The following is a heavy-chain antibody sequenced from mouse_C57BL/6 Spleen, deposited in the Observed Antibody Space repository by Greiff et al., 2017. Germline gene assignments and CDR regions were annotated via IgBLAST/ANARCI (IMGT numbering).Heavy chain of an antibody. V-gene: IGHV1-82*01. J-gene: IGHJ1*03. CDR2: IYPGDGDT. CDR1: GYAFSSSW. Sequence: QVQLQQSGPELVKPGASVKISCKASGYAFSSSWMNWVKQRPGKGLEWIGRIYPGDGDTNYNGKFKGKATLTADKSSSTAYMQLSSLTSEDSAVYFCARAGSSSYAWYFDVWGTGTTVTVSS. D-gene: IGHD1-1*01. CDR3: ARAGSSSYAWYFDV.